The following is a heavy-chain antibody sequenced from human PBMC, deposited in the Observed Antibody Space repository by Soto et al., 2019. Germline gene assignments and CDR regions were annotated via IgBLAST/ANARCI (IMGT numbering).Heavy chain of an antibody. CDR2: ISSSGSTI. CDR3: ARDPGQHGELDY. D-gene: IGHD3-3*01. J-gene: IGHJ4*02. V-gene: IGHV3-48*03. Sequence: PGVSLRLSCGASGFTFGSYEMNWARQAPGKGLEWVSYISSSGSTIYYADSVKGRFTISRDNAKNSLYLQMNSLRAEDTAVYYCARDPGQHGELDYCGQGTLVTVSS. CDR1: GFTFGSYE.